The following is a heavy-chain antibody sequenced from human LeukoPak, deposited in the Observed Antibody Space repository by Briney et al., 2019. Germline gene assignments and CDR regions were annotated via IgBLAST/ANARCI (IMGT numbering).Heavy chain of an antibody. V-gene: IGHV4-59*01. D-gene: IGHD2-15*01. J-gene: IGHJ2*01. Sequence: SETLSLTCTVSGGSISSYYWSWIRQPPGKGLEWIGYIYYSGSTNYNPSLKSRVTISVDTSKNQFSLKLSSVTAAHTAVYYCARTITLDIVVVVAATPDWYFDLWGRGTLVTVSS. CDR1: GGSISSYY. CDR2: IYYSGST. CDR3: ARTITLDIVVVVAATPDWYFDL.